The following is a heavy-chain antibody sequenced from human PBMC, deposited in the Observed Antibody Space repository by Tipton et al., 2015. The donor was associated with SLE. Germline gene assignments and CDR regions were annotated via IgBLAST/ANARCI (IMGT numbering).Heavy chain of an antibody. Sequence: SLRLSCAASGFTFSSYAMHWVRQAPGKGLEWVAVISYDGSNKHYADSVKGRFTISRDNSKNTLYLQMNSLRAEDTAVYYCARDHLEYYYDSSGGWYFDLWGRGTLVTVSS. V-gene: IGHV3-30*04. D-gene: IGHD3-22*01. CDR3: ARDHLEYYYDSSGGWYFDL. CDR1: GFTFSSYA. CDR2: ISYDGSNK. J-gene: IGHJ2*01.